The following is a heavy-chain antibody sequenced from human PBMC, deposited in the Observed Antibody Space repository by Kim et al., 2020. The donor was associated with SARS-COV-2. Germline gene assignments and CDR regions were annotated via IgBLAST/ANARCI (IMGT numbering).Heavy chain of an antibody. CDR2: ISSSGSTI. CDR3: ARGLGPGRSSSDPTYYYYGMDV. CDR1: GFTFSSYE. V-gene: IGHV3-48*03. J-gene: IGHJ6*02. D-gene: IGHD6-13*01. Sequence: GGSLRLSCAASGFTFSSYEMNWVRQAPGKGLEWVSYISSSGSTIYYADSVKGRFTISRDNAKNSLYLQMNSLRAEDTAVYYCARGLGPGRSSSDPTYYYYGMDVWGQGTTVTVSS.